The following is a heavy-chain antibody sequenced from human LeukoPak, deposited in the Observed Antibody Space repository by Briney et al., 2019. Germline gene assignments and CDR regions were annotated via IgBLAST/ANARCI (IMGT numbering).Heavy chain of an antibody. J-gene: IGHJ5*02. CDR3: TIGPSRWLRT. CDR2: INHSGST. Sequence: SETLSLTCAVYGGSFSGYYWSWISQPPGKGLEWIGEINHSGSTNYNPSLKSRVTISVDTSKNQFSLKVNSVTAADTAVYYCTIGPSRWLRTWGQGILVTVSS. D-gene: IGHD5-12*01. CDR1: GGSFSGYY. V-gene: IGHV4-34*01.